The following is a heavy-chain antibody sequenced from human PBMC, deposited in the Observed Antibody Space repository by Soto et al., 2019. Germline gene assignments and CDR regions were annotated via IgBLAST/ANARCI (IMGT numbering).Heavy chain of an antibody. CDR2: INPNSGGT. Sequence: ASVKVSCKASGYTFTGYYMHWVRQAPGQGLAWMVWINPNSGGTNYVQKVQVRGTMTRDTSISTAYMELSRLRSDDTAVYYCARLGAGWFDPWGQGTLVTVSS. V-gene: IGHV1-2*02. CDR3: ARLGAGWFDP. D-gene: IGHD3-16*01. J-gene: IGHJ5*02. CDR1: GYTFTGYY.